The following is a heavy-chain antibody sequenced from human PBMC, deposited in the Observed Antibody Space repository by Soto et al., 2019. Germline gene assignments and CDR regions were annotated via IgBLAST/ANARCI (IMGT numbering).Heavy chain of an antibody. D-gene: IGHD2-21*02. CDR2: INHSGTI. CDR3: ARADRTLVTSYSLDV. CDR1: VGSFSGYY. J-gene: IGHJ6*02. Sequence: EPLSPTGAVHVGSFSGYYWTWIRQRPGKGLEWIGEINHSGTINFNPSLKSRLTISLDTSKKHFSLKLSSVTDADTAAYYCARADRTLVTSYSLDVWGQGTTVTVSS. V-gene: IGHV4-34*01.